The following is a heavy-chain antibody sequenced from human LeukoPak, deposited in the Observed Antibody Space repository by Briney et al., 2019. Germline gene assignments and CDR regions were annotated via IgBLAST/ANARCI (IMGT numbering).Heavy chain of an antibody. J-gene: IGHJ4*02. CDR1: GFTFSTYA. CDR3: TTDTVVVVAGSDY. V-gene: IGHV3-15*01. D-gene: IGHD2-15*01. CDR2: IKSKTDGGTT. Sequence: GGSLRLSCAASGFTFSTYAMSWVRQAPGKGLEWVGRIKSKTDGGTTDYAAPVKGRFTISRDDSKNTLYLQMNSLKTEDTAVYYCTTDTVVVVAGSDYWGQGTLVTVSS.